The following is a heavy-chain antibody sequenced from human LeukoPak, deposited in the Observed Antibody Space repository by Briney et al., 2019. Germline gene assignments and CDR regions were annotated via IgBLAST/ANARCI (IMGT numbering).Heavy chain of an antibody. CDR2: IYYSGNT. Sequence: SETLSLTCTVSGVSISSSNSYWGWIRQPPGKGLEWIGSIYYSGNTYYNASLKSQVSISIDTSKNQFSLKLSSVTAADTAVYYCARRTITMVRGVYWFDPWGQGTLVTVSS. CDR1: GVSISSSNSY. CDR3: ARRTITMVRGVYWFDP. V-gene: IGHV4-39*01. J-gene: IGHJ5*02. D-gene: IGHD3-10*01.